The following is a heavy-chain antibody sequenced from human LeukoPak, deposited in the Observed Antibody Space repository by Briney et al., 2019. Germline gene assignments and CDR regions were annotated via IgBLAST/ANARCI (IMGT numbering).Heavy chain of an antibody. CDR2: TYNNGGST. V-gene: IGHV3-23*01. CDR3: AKDLEYSSSSWNSYSGLGV. Sequence: GGSLRLSCAASGFTFSDYGMSWVRQAPGKGLEWVSSTYNNGGSTHYADSVKGRFTISRDNAKNTLYLQMNSLSAEDTAIYYCAKDLEYSSSSWNSYSGLGVWGQGTTVTVSS. CDR1: GFTFSDYG. J-gene: IGHJ6*02. D-gene: IGHD6-6*01.